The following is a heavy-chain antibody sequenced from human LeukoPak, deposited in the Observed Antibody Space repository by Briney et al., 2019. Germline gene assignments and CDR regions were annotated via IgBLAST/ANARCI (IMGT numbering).Heavy chain of an antibody. CDR1: GFSLSTSGVG. CDR2: VYWDDDK. V-gene: IGHV2-5*02. D-gene: IGHD3-22*01. CDR3: AHKPYYYDSSGYYYVVFDY. Sequence: SGPTLLKPTQTLTLTFTFSGFSLSTSGVGVGWIRQPPVKALEWLALVYWDDDKRYSPSLKSRLTITKDTSKNQVVLTMTNMDPVDTATYYCAHKPYYYDSSGYYYVVFDYWGQGTLVTVSS. J-gene: IGHJ4*02.